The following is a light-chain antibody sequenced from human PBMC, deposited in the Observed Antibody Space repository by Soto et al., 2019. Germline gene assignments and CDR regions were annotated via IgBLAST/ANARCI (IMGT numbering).Light chain of an antibody. CDR3: QHHNTWPPVYT. CDR2: DAS. J-gene: IGKJ2*01. CDR1: QSVSTN. Sequence: EMVLTQSPATLSVSPGGRATLSCRASQSVSTNLAWYQQKPGQAPRLLIYDASTRATAIPARFSGSGSGTEFPLTISSLLSEDYAVYYCQHHNTWPPVYTFGQGTKLEIK. V-gene: IGKV3D-15*01.